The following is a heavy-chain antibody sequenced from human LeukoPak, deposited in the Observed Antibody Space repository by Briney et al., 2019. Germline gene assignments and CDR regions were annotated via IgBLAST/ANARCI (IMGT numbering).Heavy chain of an antibody. CDR3: ARDPSNTVGRYIYFDY. V-gene: IGHV1-18*01. Sequence: ASVKGSCKASGFAFNKYGLSWVRPALGQGPEWLGWISAYDGRTNYAQNLQGRLTPTTDTSTTTAYMELRSLTSDDTAVYCCARDPSNTVGRYIYFDYWGQGTLVTVSS. J-gene: IGHJ4*02. CDR1: GFAFNKYG. CDR2: ISAYDGRT. D-gene: IGHD6-19*01.